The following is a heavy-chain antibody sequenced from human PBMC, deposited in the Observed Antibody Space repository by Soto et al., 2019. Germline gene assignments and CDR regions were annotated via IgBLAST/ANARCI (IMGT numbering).Heavy chain of an antibody. CDR1: GFTFSSYS. CDR3: ASYYDSSGYSP. J-gene: IGHJ5*02. Sequence: GGTLRLACAASGFTFSSYSMNWVRQAPGKGLEWFSSISSSSSYIYYADSVNGRFTISTDNAKNSLYLQMNILSAEDTAVYYCASYYDSSGYSPWGQGTMVTVSS. CDR2: ISSSSSYI. D-gene: IGHD3-22*01. V-gene: IGHV3-21*01.